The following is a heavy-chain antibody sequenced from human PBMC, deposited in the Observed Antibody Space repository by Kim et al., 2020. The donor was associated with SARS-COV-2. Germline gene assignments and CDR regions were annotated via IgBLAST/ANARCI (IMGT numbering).Heavy chain of an antibody. Sequence: YADSVKGLFTISRDNSKNTLYLQMSTLRAEDTAVYYCARGRSGSYYYGLDVWGQGTTVTVSS. V-gene: IGHV3-30*15. J-gene: IGHJ6*02. D-gene: IGHD1-26*01. CDR3: ARGRSGSYYYGLDV.